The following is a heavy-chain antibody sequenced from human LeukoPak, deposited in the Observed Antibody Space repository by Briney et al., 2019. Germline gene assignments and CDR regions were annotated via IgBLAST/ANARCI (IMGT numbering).Heavy chain of an antibody. CDR2: IYPADSDI. CDR3: ARQEYCSGGSCYTWFDP. Sequence: GESLKISCKGSGYSFTSYWIGWVRQMPGKGLEWMGIIYPADSDIRYSPSFQGQVTISADKSISTAYLQWSSLKASDTAMYYCARQEYCSGGSCYTWFDPWGQGTLVTVSS. CDR1: GYSFTSYW. V-gene: IGHV5-51*01. J-gene: IGHJ5*02. D-gene: IGHD2-15*01.